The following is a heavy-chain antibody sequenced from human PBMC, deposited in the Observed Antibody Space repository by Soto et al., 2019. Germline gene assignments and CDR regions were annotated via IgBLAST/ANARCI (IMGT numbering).Heavy chain of an antibody. CDR3: ARGTEWFKHWFDP. V-gene: IGHV4-59*01. D-gene: IGHD3-3*01. CDR2: IYYSGST. J-gene: IGHJ5*02. Sequence: QVQLQESGPGLVKPSATLSLTCTVAGGFISIYYWRCIRQPPGKRLEWIGYIYYSGSTNYNPSLKSRVTISVDTSKNQFSLKLSSVTAADTAVYYCARGTEWFKHWFDPWGQGTLVTVSS. CDR1: GGFISIYY.